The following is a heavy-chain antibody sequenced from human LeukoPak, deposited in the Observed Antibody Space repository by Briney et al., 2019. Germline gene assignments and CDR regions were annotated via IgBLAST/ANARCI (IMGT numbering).Heavy chain of an antibody. J-gene: IGHJ4*02. Sequence: PGGSLRLSCAASGFMFRSFEMYWVRQAPGKGLEWIAYISSGATTMYYADSVKGRFTISRDNAKNSLYLQMNSLRAEDTAVYYCARPYHYYYDSSGYIWGQGTLVTVSS. D-gene: IGHD3-22*01. CDR1: GFMFRSFE. CDR3: ARPYHYYYDSSGYI. V-gene: IGHV3-48*03. CDR2: ISSGATTM.